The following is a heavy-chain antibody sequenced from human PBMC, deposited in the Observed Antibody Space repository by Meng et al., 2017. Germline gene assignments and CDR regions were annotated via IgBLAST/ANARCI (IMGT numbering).Heavy chain of an antibody. CDR1: GFTFSSYA. Sequence: GGSLRLSCAASGFTFSSYAMSWVRQAPGKGLEWVSAISGSGGSTYYADSVKGRFTISRDNSKNTLYLQMNSLRAEDTAVYYCARGGYSSSWYIGGYWGQGTLVTVSS. J-gene: IGHJ4*02. CDR3: ARGGYSSSWYIGGY. CDR2: ISGSGGST. D-gene: IGHD6-13*01. V-gene: IGHV3-23*01.